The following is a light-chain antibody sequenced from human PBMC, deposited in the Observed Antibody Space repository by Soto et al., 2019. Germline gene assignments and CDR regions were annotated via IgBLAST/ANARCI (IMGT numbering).Light chain of an antibody. CDR1: QTVRNNY. CDR3: QQYGSSGT. V-gene: IGKV3-20*01. J-gene: IGKJ1*01. Sequence: EFVLTPSTGTLSLSPGERAGLSCRASQTVRNNYLAWYQQKPGQAPRLLIYGASNRATGIPDRFSGSGSGTDFTLTISRLEPEDFAVYYCQQYGSSGTFGQGTKVDIK. CDR2: GAS.